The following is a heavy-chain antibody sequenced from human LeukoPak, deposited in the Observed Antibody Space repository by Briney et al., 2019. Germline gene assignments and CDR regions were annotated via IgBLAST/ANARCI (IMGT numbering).Heavy chain of an antibody. Sequence: GGSLRLSCVVSGFTFSNYPMSWVRQAPGKGLEWVSAISGSGGSTYYADSVKGRFTISRDNSKNTLYLQMNSLRAEDTAVYYCAKGGPTVVTLFDYWGQGTLVTVSS. V-gene: IGHV3-23*01. J-gene: IGHJ4*02. CDR3: AKGGPTVVTLFDY. CDR2: ISGSGGST. CDR1: GFTFSNYP. D-gene: IGHD4-23*01.